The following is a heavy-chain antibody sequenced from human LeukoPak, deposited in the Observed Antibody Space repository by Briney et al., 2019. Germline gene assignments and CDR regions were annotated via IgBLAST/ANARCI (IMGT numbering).Heavy chain of an antibody. Sequence: PGGSLRLSCAASGFTFSSCGMHWVRQAPGKGLEWVAFIRYDGSNKYYADSVKGRFTISRDNSKNTLYLQMNSLRAEDTAVYYCANRHSSSWYQFDYWGQGTLVTVSS. CDR1: GFTFSSCG. J-gene: IGHJ4*02. D-gene: IGHD6-13*01. CDR3: ANRHSSSWYQFDY. V-gene: IGHV3-30*02. CDR2: IRYDGSNK.